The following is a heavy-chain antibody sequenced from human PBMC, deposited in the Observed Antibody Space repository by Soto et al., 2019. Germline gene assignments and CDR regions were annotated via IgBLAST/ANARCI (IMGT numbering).Heavy chain of an antibody. D-gene: IGHD6-19*01. J-gene: IGHJ4*02. CDR3: AWFFGSCCDY. CDR2: ISTSGATR. CDR1: GFTFSTDS. Sequence: EVQLVESGGGLVQPGGSLRLSCVASGFTFSTDSMNWVRQAPGKGLEWVAHISTSGATRYYADSVKGRFTISRDNAKTSLYLQMDSLRNEDTAVYYCAWFFGSCCDYWGQGTLVTVSS. V-gene: IGHV3-48*02.